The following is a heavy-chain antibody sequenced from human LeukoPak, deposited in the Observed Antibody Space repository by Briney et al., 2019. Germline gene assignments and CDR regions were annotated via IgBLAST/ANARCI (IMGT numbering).Heavy chain of an antibody. CDR2: IYHSGST. CDR3: ARDSRSWYNWFDP. D-gene: IGHD6-13*01. Sequence: SETLSLTCTVSGYSISSGYYWGWIRQPPGKGLEWIGSIYHSGSTYYNPSLKSRVTISVDTSKNQFSLKLSSVTAADTAVYYCARDSRSWYNWFDPWGQGTLVTVSS. J-gene: IGHJ5*02. CDR1: GYSISSGYY. V-gene: IGHV4-38-2*02.